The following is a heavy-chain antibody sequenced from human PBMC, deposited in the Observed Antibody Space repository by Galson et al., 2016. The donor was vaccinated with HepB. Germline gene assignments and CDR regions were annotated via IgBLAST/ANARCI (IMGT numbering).Heavy chain of an antibody. CDR2: IKRITDGGTT. Sequence: SLRLSCAASGFTFSYAWMSWVRQAPGKGLEWVGRIKRITDGGTTDYAAPVKGRSTISRDDSENRLYLQMNSLKTEDTGVYYCTIARYSSGDYYTYWGQGTLVTVSS. CDR1: GFTFSYAW. V-gene: IGHV3-15*01. J-gene: IGHJ4*02. D-gene: IGHD3-10*01. CDR3: TIARYSSGDYYTY.